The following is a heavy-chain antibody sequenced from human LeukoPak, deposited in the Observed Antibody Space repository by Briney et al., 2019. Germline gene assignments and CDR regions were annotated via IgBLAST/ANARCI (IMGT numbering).Heavy chain of an antibody. CDR2: ISWNSGSI. Sequence: PGRSLRLSCAASGFTFDDYAMLWVRQAPGKGLEWVSGISWNSGSIGYADSVKGRFTISRDNAKNSLYLQMNSLRAEDMALYYCAKDNGGSYYGNFDYWGQGTLVTVSS. CDR3: AKDNGGSYYGNFDY. CDR1: GFTFDDYA. V-gene: IGHV3-9*03. D-gene: IGHD1-26*01. J-gene: IGHJ4*02.